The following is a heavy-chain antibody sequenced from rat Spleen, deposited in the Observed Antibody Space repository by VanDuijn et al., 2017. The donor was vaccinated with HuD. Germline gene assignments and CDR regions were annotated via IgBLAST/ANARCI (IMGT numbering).Heavy chain of an antibody. V-gene: IGHV3-3*01. J-gene: IGHJ3*01. D-gene: IGHD1-6*01. CDR1: GYSITSNY. CDR3: ARSLMYTTGSFAY. Sequence: EVQLQESGPGLVKPSQSLSLTCSVTGYSITSNYWGWIRKFPGNRLEWMGYINSAGRTHYNPSLKSRISITRDTSKNQFFLQVKSVTTEDTATYYCARSLMYTTGSFAYWGQGTLVTVSS. CDR2: INSAGRT.